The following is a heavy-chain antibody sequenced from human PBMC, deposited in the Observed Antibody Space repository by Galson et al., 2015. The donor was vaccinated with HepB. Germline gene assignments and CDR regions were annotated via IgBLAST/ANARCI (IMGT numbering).Heavy chain of an antibody. CDR3: ATIGTYSGYSYGDYYYGMDV. D-gene: IGHD5-18*01. Sequence: SLRLSCAASGFTFSNYAMSWVRQGPGKGLEWVSGISGSGGGRFYAESVKGRFTISRDNSKNTLYLQMNSLRAEDTAVYYCATIGTYSGYSYGDYYYGMDVWGQGTTVTVSS. V-gene: IGHV3-23*01. CDR1: GFTFSNYA. CDR2: ISGSGGGR. J-gene: IGHJ6*02.